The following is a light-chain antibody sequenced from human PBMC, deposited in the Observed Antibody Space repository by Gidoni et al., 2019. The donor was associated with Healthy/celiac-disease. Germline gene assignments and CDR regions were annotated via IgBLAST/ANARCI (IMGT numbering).Light chain of an antibody. CDR1: SSDVGSYNL. V-gene: IGLV2-23*01. Sequence: QSALTQPASVSGSPGQSITISCTGTSSDVGSYNLVSWYQQHTGKAPQLMIYAGSKRPSGVSNRFSVSKSGNTASLTISGLQAEDEADYYCCSYAVSSTWVFDGGTKLTVL. J-gene: IGLJ3*02. CDR2: AGS. CDR3: CSYAVSSTWV.